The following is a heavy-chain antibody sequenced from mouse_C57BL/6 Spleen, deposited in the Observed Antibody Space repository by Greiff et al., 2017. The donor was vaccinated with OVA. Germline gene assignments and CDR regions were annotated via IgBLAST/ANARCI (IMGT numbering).Heavy chain of an antibody. D-gene: IGHD1-1*01. V-gene: IGHV1-9*01. CDR2: ILPGRGST. J-gene: IGHJ1*03. Sequence: QVQLQQSGAELMKPGASVKLSCKATGYTFTGYWLEWVKQRPGHGLEWIGEILPGRGSTNYNEKFKGKATFTSETSSNTAYMQRSSLTTEDSAIYYGARGPTYDYGSSSLGWCFDVWGTGTTVTVSS. CDR3: ARGPTYDYGSSSLGWCFDV. CDR1: GYTFTGYW.